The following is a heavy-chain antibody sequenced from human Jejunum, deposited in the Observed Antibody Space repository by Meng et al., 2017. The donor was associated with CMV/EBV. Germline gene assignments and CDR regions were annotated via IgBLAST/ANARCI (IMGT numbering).Heavy chain of an antibody. CDR1: GFTVSSNF. CDR3: AYSSSWAHFDY. V-gene: IGHV3-53*01. D-gene: IGHD6-13*01. Sequence: CVASGFTVSSNFMSWVRQAPGKGLEWVSIIYSDGTTYYADSVKGRFTISRDKSKNTLDLQMNSLRAEDMAVYYCAYSSSWAHFDYWGQGTLVTVSS. CDR2: IYSDGTT. J-gene: IGHJ4*02.